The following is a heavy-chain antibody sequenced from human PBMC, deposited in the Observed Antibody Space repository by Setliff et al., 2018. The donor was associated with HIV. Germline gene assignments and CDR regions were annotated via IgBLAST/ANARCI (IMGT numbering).Heavy chain of an antibody. Sequence: LRLSCAVSGFTFSSYAMSWVRRAPGKGLEWVSSISGSGGSTHYADSVKGRFTISRDNSKNTLYLQMNSLRVEDTAVYYCAKDCSGGSCYYYYMDVWDKGTTVTVSS. CDR3: AKDCSGGSCYYYYMDV. J-gene: IGHJ6*03. CDR1: GFTFSSYA. D-gene: IGHD2-15*01. V-gene: IGHV3-23*01. CDR2: ISGSGGST.